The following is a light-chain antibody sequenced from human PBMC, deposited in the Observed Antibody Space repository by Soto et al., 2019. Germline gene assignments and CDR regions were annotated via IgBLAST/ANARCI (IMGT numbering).Light chain of an antibody. CDR2: AAS. J-gene: IGKJ5*01. V-gene: IGKV1-39*01. Sequence: DIQMTQSPSSLSASVGDRVTITCRASHSITKYLNWYQQKPGKAPKLLIYAASSLESGVPSRFSGSGSGTVFTLTLTSLQPEDFASYYCQQSYSSPITFGQGTRLDIK. CDR1: HSITKY. CDR3: QQSYSSPIT.